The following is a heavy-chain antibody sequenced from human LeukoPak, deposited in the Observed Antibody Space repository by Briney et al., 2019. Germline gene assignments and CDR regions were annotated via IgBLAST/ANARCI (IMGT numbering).Heavy chain of an antibody. CDR1: GGSISSHY. V-gene: IGHV4-59*11. Sequence: SETLSLTCTVSGGSISSHYWSWIRQPPGKGLEWIGYTYYSGSTNYNPSLKSRVTISVDTSKNQFSLKLSSVTAADTAVYYCARTMVRGRGWFDPWGQGTLVTVSS. J-gene: IGHJ5*02. CDR2: TYYSGST. CDR3: ARTMVRGRGWFDP. D-gene: IGHD3-10*01.